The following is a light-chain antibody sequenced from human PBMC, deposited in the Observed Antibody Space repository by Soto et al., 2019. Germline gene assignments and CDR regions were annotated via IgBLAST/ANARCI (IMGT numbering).Light chain of an antibody. CDR2: DVS. Sequence: QSALTQPRSVSGSPGQSVTISCTGTSSDVGTYDYVSWYQLHPGKAPKVVIYDVSQRPSGVPDRFSGSKSGNTASLTISGFQGEDEADYYCSSYAGRSAYFVFGTGTKLTVL. CDR1: SSDVGTYDY. J-gene: IGLJ1*01. V-gene: IGLV2-11*01. CDR3: SSYAGRSAYFV.